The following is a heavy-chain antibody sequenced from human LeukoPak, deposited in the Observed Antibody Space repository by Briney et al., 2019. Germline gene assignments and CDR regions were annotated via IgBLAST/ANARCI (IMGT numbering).Heavy chain of an antibody. CDR1: GGSFSGYY. J-gene: IGHJ4*02. CDR2: INHSGST. CDR3: AREGSIGVATYYFDY. Sequence: SETLSLTCAVYGGSFSGYYWSWIRQPPGKGLEWIGEINHSGSTNYNPSLKSRVTISVDTSKNQFSLKLSSVTAEDTAVYYCAREGSIGVATYYFDYWGQGTLVTVSS. V-gene: IGHV4-34*01. D-gene: IGHD3-3*01.